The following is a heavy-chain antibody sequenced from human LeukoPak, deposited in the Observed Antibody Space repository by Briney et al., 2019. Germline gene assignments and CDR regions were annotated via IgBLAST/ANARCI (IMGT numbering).Heavy chain of an antibody. D-gene: IGHD6-13*01. V-gene: IGHV3-30-3*01. J-gene: IGHJ6*02. CDR1: GFTFSSYA. Sequence: PGGSLRLSCAASGFTFSSYAMHWVRQAPGKGLEWVAVISYDGSNKYYADSVKGRFTISRDNSKNTLYLQMNSPRAEDTAVYYCASPTAYSSSWYADYYYGMDVWGQGTTVTVSS. CDR2: ISYDGSNK. CDR3: ASPTAYSSSWYADYYYGMDV.